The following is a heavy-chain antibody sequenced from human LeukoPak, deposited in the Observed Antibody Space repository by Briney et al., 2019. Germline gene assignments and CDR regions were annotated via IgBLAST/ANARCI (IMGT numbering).Heavy chain of an antibody. D-gene: IGHD2-15*01. CDR1: GFNLGDFW. Sequence: GGPLRLSCVASGFNLGDFWVNWLRQAPGKGLEWVASMNQDGRQTNYLDSVKGRFTISRDNARNSVYLQMDSLRDEDTSLYYCVRDQGDRTGSLWGQGTLVTVST. CDR2: MNQDGRQT. CDR3: VRDQGDRTGSL. V-gene: IGHV3-7*01. J-gene: IGHJ4*02.